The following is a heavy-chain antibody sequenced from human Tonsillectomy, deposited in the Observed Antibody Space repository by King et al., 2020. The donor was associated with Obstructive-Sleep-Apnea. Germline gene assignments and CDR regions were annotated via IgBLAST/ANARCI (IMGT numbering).Heavy chain of an antibody. Sequence: VQLVESGGGLVQPGGSLRLSCAASGFTFSSYSMNWVRQAPGRGLEWVSFISGIGITISYADSLKGRFTISRDSAKNSLYLQINRLRADDTAVYYCARQLDGDYEYAMYVWGQGTTVTVS. J-gene: IGHJ6*02. V-gene: IGHV3-48*01. CDR3: ARQLDGDYEYAMYV. D-gene: IGHD6-13*01. CDR1: GFTFSSYS. CDR2: ISGIGITI.